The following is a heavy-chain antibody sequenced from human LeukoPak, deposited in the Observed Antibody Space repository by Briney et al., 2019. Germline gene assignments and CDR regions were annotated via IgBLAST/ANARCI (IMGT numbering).Heavy chain of an antibody. CDR1: GGSISTYQ. J-gene: IGHJ4*02. Sequence: PSETLSLTCNVSGGSISTYQWSWIRQPPGKGLEWIGNIYKSGRNNYHPSLKSRVTISIDPSEKQFSLRLSSVTAADTAVYYCARDGPQWLAAFDYGGQGSLVTVSS. D-gene: IGHD6-19*01. CDR3: ARDGPQWLAAFDY. CDR2: IYKSGRN. V-gene: IGHV4-59*12.